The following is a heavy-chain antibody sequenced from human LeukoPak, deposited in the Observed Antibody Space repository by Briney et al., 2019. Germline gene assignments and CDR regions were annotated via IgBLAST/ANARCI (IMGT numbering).Heavy chain of an antibody. J-gene: IGHJ6*04. CDR3: ARRMSYYYDSSAARMDV. V-gene: IGHV4-39*07. CDR2: IYYSGST. CDR1: GGSIRSSSYY. Sequence: PSETLSLTCTVSGGSIRSSSYYWGWIRQPPGKGLEWIGSIYYSGSTYYNPSLKSRVTISVDTSKNQFSLKLSSVTAADTAVYYCARRMSYYYDSSAARMDVWGKGTTVTISS. D-gene: IGHD3-22*01.